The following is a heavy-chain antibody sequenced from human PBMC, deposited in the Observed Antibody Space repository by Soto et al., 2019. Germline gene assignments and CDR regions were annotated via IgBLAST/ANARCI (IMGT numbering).Heavy chain of an antibody. D-gene: IGHD6-6*01. CDR1: GYSFNDYH. CDR2: INPKSGGT. Sequence: ASVKVSCKASGYSFNDYHIHWVRQAPGQGLEWLGRINPKSGGTSTAQKFQGWVTMTTDTSISTASMELTRLTSDYTAVYYCARDSTARLAWFDPWGQGSLVTVSS. CDR3: ARDSTARLAWFDP. J-gene: IGHJ5*02. V-gene: IGHV1-2*04.